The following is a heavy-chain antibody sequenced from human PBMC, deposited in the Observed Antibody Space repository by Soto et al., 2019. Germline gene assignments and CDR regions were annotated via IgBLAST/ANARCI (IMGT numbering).Heavy chain of an antibody. CDR2: IYHSGST. CDR3: ARRYYYDSTGYYPY. CDR1: GGSISSSNW. V-gene: IGHV4-4*02. J-gene: IGHJ4*02. Sequence: PSETLSLTCTVSGGSISSSNWWSWVRQPPGKGLEWIGEIYHSGSTNYNPSLKSRVTISVDKSKNQFSLKLSSVTAADTAMYYCARRYYYDSTGYYPYWGQGTVVTVSS. D-gene: IGHD3-22*01.